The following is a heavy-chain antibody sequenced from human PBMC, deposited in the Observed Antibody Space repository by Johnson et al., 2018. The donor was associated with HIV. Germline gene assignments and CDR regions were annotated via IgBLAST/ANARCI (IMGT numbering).Heavy chain of an antibody. J-gene: IGHJ3*01. CDR3: ATDYNFWSGRPDSFDV. D-gene: IGHD3-3*01. V-gene: IGHV3-64*01. CDR1: GFTFDDYT. CDR2: ITGSGDT. Sequence: VLLVESGGVVVQPGGSLRLSCAASGFTFDDYTMHWVRQAPGKGLEYVSRITGSGDTYYVNSVKGRFTISRDNSKSTLYLQMDSLRAEDTAVYYCATDYNFWSGRPDSFDVWGQGTMVSVSS.